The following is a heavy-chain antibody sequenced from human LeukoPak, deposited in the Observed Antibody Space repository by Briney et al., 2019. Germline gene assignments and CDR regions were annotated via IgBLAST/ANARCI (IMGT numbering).Heavy chain of an antibody. J-gene: IGHJ4*02. CDR2: IYFSGST. CDR1: GVSISTSTYY. D-gene: IGHD1-26*01. V-gene: IGHV4-39*07. Sequence: SETLSLTCTVSGVSISTSTYYWGWIRQPPGKGLEWIGTIYFSGSTYYNPPLESRVTISVDTSKNQFSLKLSSVTAADTAVYYCARDGITERFYYFDYWGQGTLVTVSS. CDR3: ARDGITERFYYFDY.